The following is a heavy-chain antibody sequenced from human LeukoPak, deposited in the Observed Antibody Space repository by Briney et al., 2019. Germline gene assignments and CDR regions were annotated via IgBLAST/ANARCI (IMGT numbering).Heavy chain of an antibody. J-gene: IGHJ4*02. Sequence: SSVTVSCKASGYTFTNYGISWVRQAPGQGLEWMGWISAYNGNTNYAQKLQGRVTMTTDTSTSTAYMELRSLRSDDTAVYYCAREDPGDSLDYWGQGTLVTVSS. V-gene: IGHV1-18*01. CDR3: AREDPGDSLDY. D-gene: IGHD3-16*01. CDR2: ISAYNGNT. CDR1: GYTFTNYG.